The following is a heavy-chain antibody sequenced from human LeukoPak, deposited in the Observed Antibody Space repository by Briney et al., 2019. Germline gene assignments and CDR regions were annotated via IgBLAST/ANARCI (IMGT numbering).Heavy chain of an antibody. V-gene: IGHV3-74*03. D-gene: IGHD6-13*01. CDR3: AREGYSTGWYFFDN. CDR1: GFSLNSYW. J-gene: IGHJ4*02. Sequence: PGRSLRLSCAAYGFSLNSYWMHWVRQAPGEGPVWVSRISVDGRSTAYADSVKGRFTISRDNAKNTLYLGMNSLRADDTAVYYCAREGYSTGWYFFDNWGRGTRVTVSS. CDR2: ISVDGRST.